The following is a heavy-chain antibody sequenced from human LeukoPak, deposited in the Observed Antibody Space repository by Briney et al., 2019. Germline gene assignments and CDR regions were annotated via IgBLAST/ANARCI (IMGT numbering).Heavy chain of an antibody. CDR3: ARVLVGAKVAFDI. V-gene: IGHV1-2*06. CDR1: GYTFTGYY. CDR2: INPNSGGT. Sequence: GASVKVSCKASGYTFTGYYMHWVRQAPGQGLEWMGRINPNSGGTNYAQKFQGRVTMTRDTSISTAYMELSRPRSDDTAVYYCARVLVGAKVAFDIWGQGTMVTVSS. J-gene: IGHJ3*02. D-gene: IGHD1-26*01.